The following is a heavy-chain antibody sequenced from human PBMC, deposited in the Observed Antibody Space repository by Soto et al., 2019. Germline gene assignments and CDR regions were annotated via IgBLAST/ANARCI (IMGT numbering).Heavy chain of an antibody. CDR2: ISSSSSYI. V-gene: IGHV3-21*01. J-gene: IGHJ4*02. Sequence: EVQLVESGGGLVKPGGSLRLSCAASGFTFSSYSMNWVRQAPGKGLEWVSSISSSSSYIYYADSVKGRFTISRDNAKNSLYLQMNGLRAEDRAVYYCAREAFGELFFDYWGQGTLVTVSS. CDR3: AREAFGELFFDY. D-gene: IGHD3-10*01. CDR1: GFTFSSYS.